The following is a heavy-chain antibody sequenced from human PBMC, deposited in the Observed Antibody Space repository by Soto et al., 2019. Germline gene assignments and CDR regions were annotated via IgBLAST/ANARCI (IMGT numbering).Heavy chain of an antibody. CDR1: GGSFSVYY. D-gene: IGHD2-2*01. CDR2: INHSGST. J-gene: IGHJ4*02. CDR3: ARAPRGLGRDIVVVPAATLFDY. Sequence: PSETLCLACVVYGGSFSVYYWSWIRQPPGKGLDLIGEINHSGSTNYNPSLKSRVTISVDTSKNQFSLKLSSVTAADTAVYYCARAPRGLGRDIVVVPAATLFDYWGQGTMVTVSS. V-gene: IGHV4-34*01.